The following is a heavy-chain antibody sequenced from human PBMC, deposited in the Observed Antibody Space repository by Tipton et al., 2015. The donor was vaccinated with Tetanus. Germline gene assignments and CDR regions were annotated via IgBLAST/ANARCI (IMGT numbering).Heavy chain of an antibody. D-gene: IGHD5-24*01. V-gene: IGHV5-51*01. CDR3: ARGFGGMATIRGPMFDS. CDR1: GYNFIRYW. J-gene: IGHJ4*02. Sequence: VQLVQSGAEVKKPGESLKISCKSSGYNFIRYWIGWVRQMPGKGLEWMGIIYPGDSDTRYSPSFQGQVTISADKSISTAYLQWSSLKASDTAMYYCARGFGGMATIRGPMFDSWGQGTLVSVTS. CDR2: IYPGDSDT.